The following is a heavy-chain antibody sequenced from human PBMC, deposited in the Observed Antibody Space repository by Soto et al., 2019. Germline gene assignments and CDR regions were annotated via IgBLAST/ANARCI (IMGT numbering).Heavy chain of an antibody. CDR3: ARVPREIILVGMDV. Sequence: QVQLVQSGAEVKKPGASVKVSYKASGYTFTSYGISWVRQAPGQGLEWMGWISGKTAKTNYAQNLQGRVTITTDTSTSTAYMELRSLRSDDTAVYYCARVPREIILVGMDVWGQGTTVTVSS. V-gene: IGHV1-18*04. D-gene: IGHD2-2*01. CDR2: ISGKTAKT. J-gene: IGHJ6*02. CDR1: GYTFTSYG.